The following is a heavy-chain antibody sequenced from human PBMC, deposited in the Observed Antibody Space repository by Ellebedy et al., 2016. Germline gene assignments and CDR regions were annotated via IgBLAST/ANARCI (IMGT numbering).Heavy chain of an antibody. V-gene: IGHV3-48*04. D-gene: IGHD2-8*02. CDR1: GFTFSDYA. CDR3: GRDPGRRFDY. Sequence: GESLKISCAASGFTFSDYAMSWVRQAPGKGLEWVSYISSSSSTIYYADSVKGRFTISRDNAKNSLYLQMNSLRADDTAVYYCGRDPGRRFDYWGHGVLVTVSP. CDR2: ISSSSSTI. J-gene: IGHJ4*01.